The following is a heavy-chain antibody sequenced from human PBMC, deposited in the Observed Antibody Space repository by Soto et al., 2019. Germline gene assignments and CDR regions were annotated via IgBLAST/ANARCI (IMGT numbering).Heavy chain of an antibody. Sequence: QLQLQESGPGLVKPSETLSLTCTVSGGSISSSSYYWGWIRQPPGKGLEWIGSIYYSGSTYYNPSLKSRVTTSVDTSMDHFSLMLSSVTAADTAVYYCARHSPAARWKFGWFDPWGQGTLVTVSS. CDR3: ARHSPAARWKFGWFDP. J-gene: IGHJ5*02. D-gene: IGHD6-6*01. CDR1: GGSISSSSYY. V-gene: IGHV4-39*01. CDR2: IYYSGST.